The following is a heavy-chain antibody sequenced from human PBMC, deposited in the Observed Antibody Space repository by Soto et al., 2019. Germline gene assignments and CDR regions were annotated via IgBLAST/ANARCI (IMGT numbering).Heavy chain of an antibody. CDR3: ARALVRGVPNDALDI. J-gene: IGHJ3*02. CDR1: GYTFTGYY. D-gene: IGHD3-10*01. Sequence: ASVKVSCKASGYTFTGYYMHWVRQAPGQGLEWMGWINPNSGGTNYAQKFQGWVTMTRDTSISTAYMELSRLRSDDTAVYYCARALVRGVPNDALDIWGQGTMVTVSS. CDR2: INPNSGGT. V-gene: IGHV1-2*04.